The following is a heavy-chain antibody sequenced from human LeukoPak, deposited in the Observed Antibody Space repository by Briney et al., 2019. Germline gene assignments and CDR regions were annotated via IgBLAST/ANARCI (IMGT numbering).Heavy chain of an antibody. CDR3: ARDPHGGNSLGP. CDR1: GFTFSSYA. V-gene: IGHV3-23*01. Sequence: GGSLRLSCAGSGFTFSSYAMSWVRQAPGQGLEWVSVISDSGDYTSYADSVRGRFTISRDNAKNSLYLQMNSLRAEDTAVYYCARDPHGGNSLGPWGQGTLVTVSS. CDR2: ISDSGDYT. J-gene: IGHJ5*02. D-gene: IGHD4-23*01.